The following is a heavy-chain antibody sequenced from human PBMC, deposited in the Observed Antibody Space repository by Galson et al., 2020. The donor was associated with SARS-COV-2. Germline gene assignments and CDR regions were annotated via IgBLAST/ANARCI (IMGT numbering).Heavy chain of an antibody. CDR3: ARDPAPLYGDNFYYGMYV. Sequence: ETSETLSLTCTVSDGPMSSYYWSWIRQPPGKGLEWIGYISYSGSTNYNPSLKSRVTISVDLSKNQFSLNLSSVTAADTAVYYCARDPAPLYGDNFYYGMYVWGQGTTGTVS. CDR1: DGPMSSYY. D-gene: IGHD4-17*01. J-gene: IGHJ6*02. CDR2: ISYSGST. V-gene: IGHV4-59*01.